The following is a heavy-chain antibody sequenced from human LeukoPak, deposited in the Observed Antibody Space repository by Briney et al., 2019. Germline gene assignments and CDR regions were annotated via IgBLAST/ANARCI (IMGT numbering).Heavy chain of an antibody. CDR1: GYTLTELS. D-gene: IGHD6-19*01. V-gene: IGHV1-24*01. CDR3: ARDWGLYSSGPGSGMDV. J-gene: IGHJ6*02. CDR2: FDPEDGET. Sequence: ASVTVSFKVSGYTLTELSMHWVRQAPGKGQEWMGGFDPEDGETIYAQKFQGRVTMTEDTSTDTAYMELSSLRAEDTAVYYCARDWGLYSSGPGSGMDVWGQGTTVSVS.